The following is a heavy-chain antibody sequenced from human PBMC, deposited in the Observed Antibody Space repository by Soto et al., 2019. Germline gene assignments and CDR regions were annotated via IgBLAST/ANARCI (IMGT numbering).Heavy chain of an antibody. CDR2: VSESGRST. CDR3: AKDRRGVMDV. V-gene: IGHV3-23*01. J-gene: IGHJ6*02. CDR1: GFTFSNYD. Sequence: LRLSCAASGFTFSNYDISWVRQAPGKGLEWVSAVSESGRSTYYADSVKGHFTISRDNSKNTLYLQMNSLRAEDTAIYFCAKDRRGVMDVRGQGTTVTVSS. D-gene: IGHD3-10*01.